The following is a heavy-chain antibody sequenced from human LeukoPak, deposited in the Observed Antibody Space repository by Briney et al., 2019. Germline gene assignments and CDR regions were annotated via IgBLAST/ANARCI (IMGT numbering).Heavy chain of an antibody. Sequence: SVKVSCKASGGTFSIYAISWVRQAPGQGLEWMGGIIPIFGTANYAQKFQGRVTITADESTSTAYMELSSLRSEDTAVYYCASPGGYSYGPTTFDYWGQGTLVTVSS. CDR3: ASPGGYSYGPTTFDY. CDR1: GGTFSIYA. J-gene: IGHJ4*02. CDR2: IIPIFGTA. D-gene: IGHD5-18*01. V-gene: IGHV1-69*13.